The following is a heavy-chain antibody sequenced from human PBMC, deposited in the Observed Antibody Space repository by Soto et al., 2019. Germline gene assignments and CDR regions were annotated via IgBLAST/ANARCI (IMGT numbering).Heavy chain of an antibody. CDR1: GYSFTSYW. CDR3: ARGYCTTTICDPWFDP. D-gene: IGHD2-2*01. V-gene: IGHV5-51*01. Sequence: PGESLKISCTGVGYSFTSYWIGWVRQMPGKGLEWMGIIYPGDSDTRYSPSFQGQVTISADKSITTAYLQWSSLKASDTPMYYCARGYCTTTICDPWFDPWGQGTLVTVSS. CDR2: IYPGDSDT. J-gene: IGHJ5*02.